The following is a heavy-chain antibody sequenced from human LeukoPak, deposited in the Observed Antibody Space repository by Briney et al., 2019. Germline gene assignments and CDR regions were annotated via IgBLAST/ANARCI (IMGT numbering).Heavy chain of an antibody. CDR3: ARYPSDQYYFDY. CDR1: GFTVSGSY. V-gene: IGHV3-53*01. J-gene: IGHJ4*02. CDR2: IYSGGST. Sequence: GGSLRLSCAACGFTVSGSYMSWVRQAPGKGLECVSVIYSGGSTYYADSVKGRFTISRDNSKNTLYLQMNSLRAEDTAVYYCARYPSDQYYFDYWGQGTLGTVSS.